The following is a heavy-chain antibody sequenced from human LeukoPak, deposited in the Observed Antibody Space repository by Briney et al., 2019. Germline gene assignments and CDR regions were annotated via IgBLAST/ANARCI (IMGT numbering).Heavy chain of an antibody. D-gene: IGHD2-2*01. CDR2: INPNSGGT. V-gene: IGHV1-2*02. J-gene: IGHJ6*02. CDR3: ARAEDIVVVPAYYYYGMDV. CDR1: GYTFTGYY. Sequence: ASVKVSCEASGYTFTGYYMHWVRQAPGQGLEWMGWINPNSGGTNYAQKFQGRVTMTRDTSISTAYMELSRLRSDDTAVYYCARAEDIVVVPAYYYYGMDVWGQGTTVTVSS.